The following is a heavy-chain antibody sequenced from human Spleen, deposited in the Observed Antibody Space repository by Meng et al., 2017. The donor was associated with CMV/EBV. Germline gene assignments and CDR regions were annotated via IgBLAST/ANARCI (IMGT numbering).Heavy chain of an antibody. Sequence: GGPLRLPCAASGFTFSISPMHWVRQAPGKGLEWVAFIRSDASNQYYADSVKGRFTISRDNSKNTMYLQMNRLRPDDTAVYYCGKFDFWGQGTVVTVSS. CDR1: GFTFSISP. CDR2: IRSDASNQ. CDR3: GKFDF. J-gene: IGHJ4*02. V-gene: IGHV3-30*02.